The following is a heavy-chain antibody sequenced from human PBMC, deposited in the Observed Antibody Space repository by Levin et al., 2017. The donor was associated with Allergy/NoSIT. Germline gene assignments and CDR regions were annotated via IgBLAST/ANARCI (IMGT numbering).Heavy chain of an antibody. CDR1: GFTFSSYD. Sequence: PGGSLRLSCAASGFTFSSYDMHWVRQVTGKGLEWVSGIGTAGDTYYPGSVKGRFTISRENAKNSLYLQMNSLRAGDTAVYYCAKEGSNGDYFDYWGQGTLVTVSS. J-gene: IGHJ4*02. D-gene: IGHD2-8*01. V-gene: IGHV3-13*04. CDR3: AKEGSNGDYFDY. CDR2: IGTAGDT.